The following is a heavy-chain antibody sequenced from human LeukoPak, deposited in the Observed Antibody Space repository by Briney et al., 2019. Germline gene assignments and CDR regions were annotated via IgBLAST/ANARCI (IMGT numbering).Heavy chain of an antibody. D-gene: IGHD6-19*01. J-gene: IGHJ3*01. CDR3: ARGREAVDAPNDGFGF. CDR2: INPISGGT. Sequence: ASVKVSCKASGGTFSSYAISWVRQAPGQGLEWMGWINPISGGTNYAQKFQARVTMTRDTSITTVFIEVSRLRSDDTAVYYCARGREAVDAPNDGFGFWGQGTMVTVSS. CDR1: GGTFSSYA. V-gene: IGHV1-2*02.